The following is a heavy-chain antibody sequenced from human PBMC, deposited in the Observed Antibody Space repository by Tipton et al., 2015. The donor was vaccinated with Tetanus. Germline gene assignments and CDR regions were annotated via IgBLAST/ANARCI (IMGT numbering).Heavy chain of an antibody. J-gene: IGHJ3*02. CDR2: LHSSGNT. CDR1: GGSISSGSYS. CDR3: ARHEAGVDAFDI. Sequence: TLSLTCTVSGGSISSGSYSWGWIRLSPGTGLEWIGTLHSSGNTYYNPSLQSRVTIFVDTSKNQFSLKLSSVTAADTAVYYCARHEAGVDAFDIWGQGTMVTVSS. D-gene: IGHD3-10*01. V-gene: IGHV4-39*01.